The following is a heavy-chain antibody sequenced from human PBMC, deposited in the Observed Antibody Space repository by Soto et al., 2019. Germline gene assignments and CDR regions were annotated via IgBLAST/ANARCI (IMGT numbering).Heavy chain of an antibody. CDR2: IYYSGST. V-gene: IGHV4-39*01. J-gene: IGHJ5*02. CDR3: ARHGGGWSLSPYGFRP. Sequence: QLQLQESGPGLVKPSETLSLTCTVSGGSISSSSYYWGWIRQPPGKGLEWIGRIYYSGSTYYNPSLQSRITLSVNTAKNQFSPELSPGTAANTAVYYCARHGGGWSLSPYGFRPWGQGNPVTVSP. D-gene: IGHD2-15*01. CDR1: GGSISSSSYY.